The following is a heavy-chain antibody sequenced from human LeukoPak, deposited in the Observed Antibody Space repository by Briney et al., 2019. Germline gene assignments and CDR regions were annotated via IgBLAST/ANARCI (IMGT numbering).Heavy chain of an antibody. CDR1: GYTFTSYY. J-gene: IGHJ4*02. CDR3: ARDRFYYDSSGYSNSHLDY. CDR2: INPSGGST. Sequence: ASVKVSCKASGYTFTSYYMHWVRQAPGQGLEWMGIINPSGGSTSYAQKFQGRVTMTRDMSTSTVYMELSSLRSEDTAVYYCARDRFYYDSSGYSNSHLDYWGQGTLVTVSS. V-gene: IGHV1-46*01. D-gene: IGHD3-22*01.